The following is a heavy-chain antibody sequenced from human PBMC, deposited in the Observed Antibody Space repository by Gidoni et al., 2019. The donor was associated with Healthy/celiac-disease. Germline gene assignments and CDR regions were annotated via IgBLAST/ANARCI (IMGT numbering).Heavy chain of an antibody. V-gene: IGHV1-8*01. J-gene: IGHJ4*02. CDR1: GYTSTSYD. Sequence: QVQLVQSGAEVNKLGASVKVSCKASGYTSTSYDINWVRQSTGQGPEWMGWMNPNRGNTGYAQKFQGRVTMTRNTSISTAYMELSSLRSEDTAVYYCARGLLATRQYVLFLFWGQGTLVTVSS. CDR2: MNPNRGNT. D-gene: IGHD2-21*01. CDR3: ARGLLATRQYVLFLF.